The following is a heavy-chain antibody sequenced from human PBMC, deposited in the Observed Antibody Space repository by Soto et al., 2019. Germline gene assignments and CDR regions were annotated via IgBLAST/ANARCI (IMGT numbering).Heavy chain of an antibody. J-gene: IGHJ4*02. V-gene: IGHV1-3*01. CDR3: ARTTPTTVTRRPLDY. D-gene: IGHD4-17*01. CDR1: GYTFTSYA. Sequence: GALVKVSCKASGYTFTSYAMNWVRQAPGQRLEWMGWINAGNGNTKYSQKFQDRVTITRDTSASTAYMELSSLRSEDTAVYYCARTTPTTVTRRPLDYWGQGTLVTVSS. CDR2: INAGNGNT.